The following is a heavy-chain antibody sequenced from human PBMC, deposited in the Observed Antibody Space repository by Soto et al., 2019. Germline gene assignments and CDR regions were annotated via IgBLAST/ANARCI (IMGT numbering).Heavy chain of an antibody. CDR3: ARDYYKYYDSSGYYRSPAY. Sequence: GGSLRLSCAASGFTFSSYAMSWVRQAPGKGLEWVSAISGSGGSTYYADSVKGRFTISKDNSKNTLYLQMNSLRAEDTAVYYCARDYYKYYDSSGYYRSPAYWGQGTLVTVSS. V-gene: IGHV3-23*01. J-gene: IGHJ4*02. CDR1: GFTFSSYA. D-gene: IGHD3-22*01. CDR2: ISGSGGST.